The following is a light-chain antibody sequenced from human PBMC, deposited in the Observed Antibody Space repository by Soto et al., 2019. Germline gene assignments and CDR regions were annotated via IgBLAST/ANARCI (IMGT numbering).Light chain of an antibody. Sequence: EIVLTQSPGTLSLSPGEGATLSCRASQSVSSSSLTWYQQKRGQAPRLLIYGASTRATGIPDRFSGSGSGTALTLTISGPEHDDFAVYHHNHNYSSFTFGGGTKVEIK. V-gene: IGKV3-20*01. CDR2: GAS. J-gene: IGKJ4*01. CDR1: QSVSSSS. CDR3: NHNYSSFT.